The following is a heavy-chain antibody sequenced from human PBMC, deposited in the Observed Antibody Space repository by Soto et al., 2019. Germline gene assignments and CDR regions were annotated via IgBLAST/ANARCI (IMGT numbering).Heavy chain of an antibody. D-gene: IGHD5-12*01. CDR1: GYTFTSYG. V-gene: IGHV1-18*01. CDR2: ISAYNGNT. J-gene: IGHJ4*02. CDR3: ARDHGRRRDGYNARY. Sequence: ASVKVSCKASGYTFTSYGISWVRQAPGQGLEWMGWISAYNGNTNYAQKLQGRVTMTTDTSTSTAYMELRSLRSDDTAVYYCARDHGRRRDGYNARYWGQGTLVTVSS.